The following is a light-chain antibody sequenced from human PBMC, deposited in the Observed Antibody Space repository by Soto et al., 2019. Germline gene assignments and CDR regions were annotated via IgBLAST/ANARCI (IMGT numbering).Light chain of an antibody. Sequence: EIVLTQSPGTLSLSPGERATLSCRASQSVSSSYLAWYQQKLDQAPRLLIYGASSRATGIADRFSGSGSGTDFTITISRLEPEDFAVYYCQQYGSSLSWTFGQGTKVEIK. V-gene: IGKV3-20*01. J-gene: IGKJ1*01. CDR3: QQYGSSLSWT. CDR2: GAS. CDR1: QSVSSSY.